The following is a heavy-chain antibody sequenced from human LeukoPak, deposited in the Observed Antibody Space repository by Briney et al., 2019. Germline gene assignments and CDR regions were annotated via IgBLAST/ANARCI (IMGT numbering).Heavy chain of an antibody. J-gene: IGHJ3*02. CDR2: LSASGGGT. D-gene: IGHD5-18*01. CDR3: ATVLHTSMTTWAAFDT. Sequence: GGSLRLSCAASGFTVSTNFMSWVRQAPGKGLEWVSALSASGGGTFYAPSVKGRFTISRDNSKNTVSLQMNSLRAEDTALYYCATVLHTSMTTWAAFDTWGQGTMVTVSS. CDR1: GFTVSTNF. V-gene: IGHV3-23*01.